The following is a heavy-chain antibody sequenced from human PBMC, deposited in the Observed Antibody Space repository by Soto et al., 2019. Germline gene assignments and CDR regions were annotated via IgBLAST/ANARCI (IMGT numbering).Heavy chain of an antibody. J-gene: IGHJ6*02. CDR3: AREAATAIVGYYYYYGMDV. CDR1: GGTVSSYA. V-gene: IGHV1-69*13. Sequence: SVKVSCKASGGTVSSYAISWVRQAPGQVLEWMGGIIPIFGTANYAQKFHGRVTITADESTSTADMELSSLRSEDTAVYYCAREAATAIVGYYYYYGMDVWGQGTTVTVSS. CDR2: IIPIFGTA. D-gene: IGHD2-21*02.